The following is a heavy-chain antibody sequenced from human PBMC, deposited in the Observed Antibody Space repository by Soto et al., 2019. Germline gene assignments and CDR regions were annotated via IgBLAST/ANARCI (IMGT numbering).Heavy chain of an antibody. V-gene: IGHV1-69*13. CDR1: GGTFSSYA. D-gene: IGHD6-13*01. Sequence: SVKVSCKASGGTFSSYAISWVRQAPGQGLEWMGGIIPIFGTANYAQKFQGRVTITADESTSTAYMELSSLRSEDTAVYYCARLPRNGYSSSFVDYWGQGTLVTVSS. CDR2: IIPIFGTA. J-gene: IGHJ4*02. CDR3: ARLPRNGYSSSFVDY.